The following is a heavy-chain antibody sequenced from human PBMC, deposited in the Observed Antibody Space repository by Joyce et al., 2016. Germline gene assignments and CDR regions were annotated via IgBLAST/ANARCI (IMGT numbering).Heavy chain of an antibody. CDR2: IYHSGNT. Sequence: QVQLQESGPGLVKPSETLSLTCTVSGYSISTDNYWGWIRQPPGQGLEWIGSIYHSGNTSYNPSLKSRVTISVDTSKSQFSLNLSSVTAADTAVYYCATEDYDFWSSKGHWFDPWGQGTLVIVSS. D-gene: IGHD3-3*01. CDR3: ATEDYDFWSSKGHWFDP. V-gene: IGHV4-38-2*02. CDR1: GYSISTDNY. J-gene: IGHJ5*02.